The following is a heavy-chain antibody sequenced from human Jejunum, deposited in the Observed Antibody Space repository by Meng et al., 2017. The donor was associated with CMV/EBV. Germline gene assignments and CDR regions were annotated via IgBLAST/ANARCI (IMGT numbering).Heavy chain of an antibody. CDR2: IGNQHFSGTL. Sequence: FNFADYCLHWVRQAPGKGLEWVGFIGNQHFSGTLQYAASVKGRFTFSRDDSKNIAYLQMNSLRTEDTAVYYCSRWGTETQQLLPYWGQGTLVTVS. CDR3: SRWGTETQQLLPY. V-gene: IGHV3-49*04. CDR1: FNFADYC. J-gene: IGHJ4*02. D-gene: IGHD3-16*01.